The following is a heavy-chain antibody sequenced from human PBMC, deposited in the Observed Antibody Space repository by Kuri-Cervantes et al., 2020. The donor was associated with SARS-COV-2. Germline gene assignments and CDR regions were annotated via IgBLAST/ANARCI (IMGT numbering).Heavy chain of an antibody. V-gene: IGHV1-2*02. CDR2: INPNSGGT. D-gene: IGHD5-24*01. Sequence: SVNVSCKASGYTFTGYYMHWVRQAPGQGLEWMGWINPNSGGTNYAQKFQGRVTMTSDTSISTAYMELSSLRSEDTAVYYCATVRWRRPHWGQGTLVTVSS. CDR1: GYTFTGYY. J-gene: IGHJ4*02. CDR3: ATVRWRRPH.